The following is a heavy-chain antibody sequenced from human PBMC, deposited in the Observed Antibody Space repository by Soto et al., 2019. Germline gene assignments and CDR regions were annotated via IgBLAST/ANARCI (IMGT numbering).Heavy chain of an antibody. CDR2: IGSSNNYI. Sequence: PGGSLRLSCAASGFTFGSYSMHWVRQAPGKGLEWVSSIGSSNNYIYYADSLEGRFTISRDNAKTSLYLQMNTLRAEDTAVYYCARGYRGVPSQYDVTDAFAISGRGTMVTVSS. CDR1: GFTFGSYS. V-gene: IGHV3-21*01. J-gene: IGHJ3*02. D-gene: IGHD3-10*01. CDR3: ARGYRGVPSQYDVTDAFAI.